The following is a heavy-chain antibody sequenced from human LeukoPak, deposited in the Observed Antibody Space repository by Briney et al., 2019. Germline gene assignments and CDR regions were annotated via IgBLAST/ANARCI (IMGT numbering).Heavy chain of an antibody. CDR3: ATLTGYYNVAVDY. CDR2: ISSSSSYI. CDR1: GFTFSSYS. Sequence: GGSLRLSCAASGFTFSSYSMNWVRQAPGKGLEWVSSISSSSSYIYYADSVKGRFTISRDNAKNSLYLQMNSLRAENTAVYYCATLTGYYNVAVDYWGQGTLVTVSS. D-gene: IGHD3-9*01. V-gene: IGHV3-21*01. J-gene: IGHJ4*02.